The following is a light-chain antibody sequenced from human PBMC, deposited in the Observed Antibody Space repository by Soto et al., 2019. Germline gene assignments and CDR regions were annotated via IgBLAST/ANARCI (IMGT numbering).Light chain of an antibody. CDR3: QQYDNLPIT. Sequence: DIQMTQSPSSLSASVGDRVTITCQASQDISNYLNWYQQTPGKAPKLLNYAASNLETGVPSRFSGGGSGTDFTFIISRLQPEDIATYFCQQYDNLPITFGQGTRLEIK. CDR2: AAS. CDR1: QDISNY. V-gene: IGKV1-33*01. J-gene: IGKJ5*01.